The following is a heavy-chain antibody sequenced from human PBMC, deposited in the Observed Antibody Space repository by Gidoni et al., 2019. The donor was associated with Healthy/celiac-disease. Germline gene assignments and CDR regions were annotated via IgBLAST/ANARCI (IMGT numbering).Heavy chain of an antibody. CDR3: ARARYGSGSLHNDY. J-gene: IGHJ4*02. CDR1: GFSLSNARMG. CDR2: IFSNDEK. Sequence: QVTLKESGPVLVQPTETLTLTCTVPGFSLSNARMGVSWIRQPPGKALEWLAHIFSNDEKSYSTSLKSRLTISKDTSKSQVVLTMTNMDPVDTATYYCARARYGSGSLHNDYWGQGTLVTVSS. D-gene: IGHD3-10*01. V-gene: IGHV2-26*01.